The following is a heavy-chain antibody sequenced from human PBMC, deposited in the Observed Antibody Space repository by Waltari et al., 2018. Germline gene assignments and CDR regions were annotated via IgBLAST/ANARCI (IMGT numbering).Heavy chain of an antibody. CDR1: GGSISSSSYY. V-gene: IGHV4-39*07. J-gene: IGHJ6*02. CDR3: ARRVTMVRGVIPPPTYGMDV. CDR2: IYYSGCT. Sequence: QLQLQESGPGLVKPSETLSLTCTVSGGSISSSSYYWGWIRQPPGQGLEWIGSIYYSGCTYYNPSLKSRVTISVDTSKNQFSLKLSSVTAADTAVYYCARRVTMVRGVIPPPTYGMDVWGQGTTVTVSS. D-gene: IGHD3-10*01.